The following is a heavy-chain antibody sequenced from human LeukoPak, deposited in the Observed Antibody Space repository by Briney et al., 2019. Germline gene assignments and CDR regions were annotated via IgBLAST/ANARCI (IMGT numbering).Heavy chain of an antibody. CDR2: IYYSGST. CDR1: GGSISSYY. V-gene: IGHV4-59*08. Sequence: PSETLSLTCTVSGGSISSYYWSWIRQPPGKGLEWIGYIYYSGSTNYNPSLKSRVTISVDTSKNQFSLKLSSVTAADTAVYCCAGSTYYYDSSGYSPYYFDYWGQGTLVTVSS. J-gene: IGHJ4*02. CDR3: AGSTYYYDSSGYSPYYFDY. D-gene: IGHD3-22*01.